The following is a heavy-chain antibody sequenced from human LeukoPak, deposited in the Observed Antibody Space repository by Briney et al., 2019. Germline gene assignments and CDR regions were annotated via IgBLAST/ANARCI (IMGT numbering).Heavy chain of an antibody. V-gene: IGHV3-21*01. D-gene: IGHD3-10*01. Sequence: PGGSLRLSCAASGFTFSSYSMNWVRQAPGKGLEWVSSISSSSSYIYYADSVKGRFTISRDNAKNSLYLQMNSLRAEDTAVYYCASVWFGDPREDYWGQGTLVTVSS. J-gene: IGHJ4*02. CDR2: ISSSSSYI. CDR1: GFTFSSYS. CDR3: ASVWFGDPREDY.